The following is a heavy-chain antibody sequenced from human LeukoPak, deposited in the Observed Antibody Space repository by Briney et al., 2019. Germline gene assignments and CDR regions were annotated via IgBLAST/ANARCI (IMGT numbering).Heavy chain of an antibody. J-gene: IGHJ4*02. D-gene: IGHD6-19*01. CDR3: AKDRSSGWKPYYFDY. CDR2: ISGSGGST. CDR1: GFTFSSYA. Sequence: PGGSLRLSCAASGFTFSSYAMSWVRQAPGKGLEWVSAISGSGGSTYYADSVKGRFTISRDNSKNTLYLQMNSLRAEDTAVYYCAKDRSSGWKPYYFDYWGQGTLVTVSS. V-gene: IGHV3-23*01.